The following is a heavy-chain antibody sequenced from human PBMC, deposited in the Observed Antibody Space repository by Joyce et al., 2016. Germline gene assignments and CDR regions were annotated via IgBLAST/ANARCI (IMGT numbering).Heavy chain of an antibody. CDR3: ARHYDSGGDYYRGHFDI. CDR2: IYPGDSET. J-gene: IGHJ3*02. D-gene: IGHD3-22*01. CDR1: GYSFAAYW. V-gene: IGHV5-51*01. Sequence: EVQLVQSGAAVKKPGESLKISCKGSGYSFAAYWIGWVRQMPGKGLEWMGIIYPGDSETRYSPSFQGQVTISADKSINTAYLQWSSLKASDTAMYYCARHYDSGGDYYRGHFDIWGQGTMVTVSS.